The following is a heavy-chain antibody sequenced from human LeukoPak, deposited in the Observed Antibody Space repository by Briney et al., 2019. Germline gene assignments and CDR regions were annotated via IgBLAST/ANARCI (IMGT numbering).Heavy chain of an antibody. Sequence: GGSLRLSCAASKFTFSSYGMHWVRQAPGKGLEWVAVISYDGSNKYYADSVKGRFTISRDNSKNTLYLQMNSLGAEDTAVYYCARVEHYYDSSGYHDAFDIWGQGTMVTVSS. D-gene: IGHD3-22*01. CDR1: KFTFSSYG. CDR2: ISYDGSNK. J-gene: IGHJ3*02. CDR3: ARVEHYYDSSGYHDAFDI. V-gene: IGHV3-30*03.